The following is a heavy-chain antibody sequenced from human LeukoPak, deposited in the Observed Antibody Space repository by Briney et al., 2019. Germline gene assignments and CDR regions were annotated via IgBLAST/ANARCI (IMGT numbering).Heavy chain of an antibody. J-gene: IGHJ6*03. D-gene: IGHD2-15*01. V-gene: IGHV4-39*07. CDR2: IYYSGST. Sequence: WVRQAPGKGLEWIGTIYYSGSTYYNPSLKSRVTISVDTSKNQFSLRLSSVTAADTAVYYCARASRYCSGGSCYLTYYYYYYMDVWGKGTTVTVSS. CDR3: ARASRYCSGGSCYLTYYYYYYMDV.